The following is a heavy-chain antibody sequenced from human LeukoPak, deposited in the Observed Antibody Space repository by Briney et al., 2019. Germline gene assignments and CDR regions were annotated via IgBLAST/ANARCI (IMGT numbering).Heavy chain of an antibody. CDR2: IYPRDGST. V-gene: IGHV1-46*01. CDR1: GYTFTSNY. Sequence: GASVKVSCKASGYTFTSNYIHWVRQAPGQGLEWMGMIYPRDGSTNYAQKFQGRVTFTADESTSTAYMELSSLRSEDTAVYYCARLPGYCSSTSCYRYHYYYYGMDVWGQGTTVTVSS. D-gene: IGHD2-2*02. CDR3: ARLPGYCSSTSCYRYHYYYYGMDV. J-gene: IGHJ6*02.